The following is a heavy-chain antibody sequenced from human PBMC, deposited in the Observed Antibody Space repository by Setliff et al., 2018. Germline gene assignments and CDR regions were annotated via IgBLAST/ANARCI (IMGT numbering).Heavy chain of an antibody. Sequence: PSETLSLTCGVFGESFSGFHWSWIRQPPGKGLEWIGEINHSGNTNYNPSLKSRVTISLDTSENEFSLKLSPVTAADTAVYYCARGGTFRYFDFWGKGTTVTVSS. CDR1: GESFSGFH. V-gene: IGHV4-34*01. CDR2: INHSGNT. CDR3: ARGGTFRYFDF. J-gene: IGHJ6*03.